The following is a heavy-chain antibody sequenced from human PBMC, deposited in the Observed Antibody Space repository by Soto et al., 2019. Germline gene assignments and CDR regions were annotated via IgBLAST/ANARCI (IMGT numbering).Heavy chain of an antibody. CDR1: GGSISSGDYY. V-gene: IGHV4-30-4*01. CDR3: ARVGGFGATTIDY. D-gene: IGHD3-10*01. CDR2: IYYSGST. Sequence: QVQLQESGPGLVKPSQTLSLTCTVSGGSISSGDYYWSWIRQPPGKGLEWIGYIYYSGSTYYNPPRKRGVTLPVDTSKNQFSLKLSSVTAADTAVYYCARVGGFGATTIDYWGPGTLVTVSS. J-gene: IGHJ4*02.